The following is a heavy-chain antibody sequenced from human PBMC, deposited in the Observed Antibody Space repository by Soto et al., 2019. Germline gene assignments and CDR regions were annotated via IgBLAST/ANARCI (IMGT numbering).Heavy chain of an antibody. J-gene: IGHJ4*02. CDR2: ISSSSSTI. CDR3: ARSTAPYPPAPFDY. V-gene: IGHV3-48*02. Sequence: GGSLRLSCAASGFTFSSYSMNWVRQAPGKGLEWVSYISSSSSTIYYADSVKGRFTISRDNAKNSLYLQMNSLRDEDTAVYYCARSTAPYPPAPFDYWGQGTLVTVSS. D-gene: IGHD1-26*01. CDR1: GFTFSSYS.